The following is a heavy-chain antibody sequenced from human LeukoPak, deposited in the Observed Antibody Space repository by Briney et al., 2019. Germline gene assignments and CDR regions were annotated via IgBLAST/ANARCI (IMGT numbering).Heavy chain of an antibody. D-gene: IGHD3-3*01. CDR1: GGSFSGYY. J-gene: IGHJ5*02. Sequence: SETLSLTCAVYGGSFSGYYWSWIRQPPGKGLEWIGEINHSGSTNYNPSLKSRVTISVDTSKNQFSLKLSSVTAADTAVYYCARVSYDFWSGYYSNWFDPWGQGTLVTVSS. V-gene: IGHV4-34*01. CDR2: INHSGST. CDR3: ARVSYDFWSGYYSNWFDP.